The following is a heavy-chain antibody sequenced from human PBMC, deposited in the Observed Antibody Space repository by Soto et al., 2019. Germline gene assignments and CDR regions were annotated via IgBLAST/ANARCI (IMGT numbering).Heavy chain of an antibody. CDR1: GYTFTGHY. Sequence: ASVKVTCKASGYTFTGHYIHWVRQAPEQGPEWMGEIGPESGATRYAQRFQGRVTMTRDMSITTVYMELNNLSPDDTAVYYCGRGRSGQIVVFYWGQGTPVTVS. J-gene: IGHJ4*02. D-gene: IGHD1-26*01. CDR3: GRGRSGQIVVFY. V-gene: IGHV1-2*02. CDR2: IGPESGAT.